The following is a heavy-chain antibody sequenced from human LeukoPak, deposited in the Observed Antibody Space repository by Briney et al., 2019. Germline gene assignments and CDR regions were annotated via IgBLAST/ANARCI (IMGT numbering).Heavy chain of an antibody. CDR3: ARELFWSGYYFDY. J-gene: IGHJ4*02. D-gene: IGHD3-3*01. Sequence: PSETLSLTCTVSGDSINSGYYWGWIRQPPGKGLEWIGTIYHSGSTYYNPSLKSRLSISVDMSKNQFFLKLSSVTAADTAVYYCARELFWSGYYFDYWGQGTLVTVSS. CDR2: IYHSGST. V-gene: IGHV4-38-2*02. CDR1: GDSINSGYY.